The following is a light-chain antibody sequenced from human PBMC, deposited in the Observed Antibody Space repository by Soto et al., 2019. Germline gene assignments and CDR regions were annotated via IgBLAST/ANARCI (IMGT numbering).Light chain of an antibody. CDR3: QSYDSSLSGGV. V-gene: IGLV1-40*01. J-gene: IGLJ1*01. CDR2: GNS. Sequence: QSVLTQPPSVSGAPGQRVTISCTGSSSNIGAGYDVHWYQQLPGTAPNLLIYGNSNRPSGVPDRFSGSKSGTSASLAITGLQADDEADYYCQSYDSSLSGGVFGTGTKVTVL. CDR1: SSNIGAGYD.